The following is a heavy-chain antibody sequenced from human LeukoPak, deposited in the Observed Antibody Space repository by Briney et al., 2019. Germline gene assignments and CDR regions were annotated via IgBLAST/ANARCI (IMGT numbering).Heavy chain of an antibody. Sequence: GESVKISCKGSGYSFTSYWIGWVRQMPGKGLEWMGIIYPGDSDTRYSPSFQGQVTISADKSISTAYLQWSSLKASDTAIYYCARHRVYYYDTSGHRGWFDPWGQGTLVTVSS. D-gene: IGHD3-22*01. CDR3: ARHRVYYYDTSGHRGWFDP. CDR1: GYSFTSYW. CDR2: IYPGDSDT. V-gene: IGHV5-51*01. J-gene: IGHJ5*02.